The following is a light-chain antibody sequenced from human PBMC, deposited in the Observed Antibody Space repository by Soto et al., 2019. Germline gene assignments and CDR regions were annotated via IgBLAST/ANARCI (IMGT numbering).Light chain of an antibody. V-gene: IGKV1-39*01. CDR1: QSISIY. Sequence: DRQLTQSPGSLSASVGDRVTIICRASQSISIYLNWYQQKPGKAPRLLIYAASSLQSEVPSRFSGGGSGTDFTLTISSLQPEDFASYYCQQSSIRPRTLGQGTKLDIK. CDR3: QQSSIRPRT. CDR2: AAS. J-gene: IGKJ2*01.